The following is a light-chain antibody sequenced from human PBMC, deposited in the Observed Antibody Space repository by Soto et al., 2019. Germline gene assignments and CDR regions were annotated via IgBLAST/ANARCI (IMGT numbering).Light chain of an antibody. V-gene: IGLV2-23*02. J-gene: IGLJ1*01. Sequence: QSVLTQPASVSGSPGQSITIPCTGTSSDVGSYNLVSWYQQHPGKAPKLLIYEVTERPSGVSNRFSGSKSGSTASLTISGLQPDDEADYYCCSYAGNSEVFGTGTKVTVL. CDR3: CSYAGNSEV. CDR2: EVT. CDR1: SSDVGSYNL.